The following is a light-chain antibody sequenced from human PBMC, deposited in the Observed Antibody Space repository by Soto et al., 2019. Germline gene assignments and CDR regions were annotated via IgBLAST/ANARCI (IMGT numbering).Light chain of an antibody. Sequence: DIVMTQSPLSLPVTPGEPASISCRSSQSLLYSNGNTYLEWYLQKPGQSPQLLIYLGSNRASGVPDRFSGSGSGTDFTLKISRVEAEDVGVYYCMQALQTPRTFGGGTKVEI. CDR2: LGS. V-gene: IGKV2-28*01. CDR3: MQALQTPRT. CDR1: QSLLYSNGNTY. J-gene: IGKJ4*01.